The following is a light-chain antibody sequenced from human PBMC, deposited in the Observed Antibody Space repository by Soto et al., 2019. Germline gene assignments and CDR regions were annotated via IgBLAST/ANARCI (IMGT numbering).Light chain of an antibody. CDR1: LRINKY. CDR2: GAS. J-gene: IGKJ4*01. CDR3: QQSHSTPLT. Sequence: DIRVTQSPSSLYASVGDRVTITCRASLRINKYLNWYQQEPGKAPKLLIFGASTLQSGVPSRFSGSGSGTEFTLTISSLQPDDSATYYCQQSHSTPLTFGAGTKLEIK. V-gene: IGKV1-39*01.